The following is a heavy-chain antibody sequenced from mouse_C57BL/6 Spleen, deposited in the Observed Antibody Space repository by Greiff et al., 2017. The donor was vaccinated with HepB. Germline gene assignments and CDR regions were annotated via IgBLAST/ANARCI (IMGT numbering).Heavy chain of an antibody. CDR2: IHPNSGST. J-gene: IGHJ1*03. CDR1: GYTFTSYW. CDR3: ARGLDYYGSSYWYFDV. V-gene: IGHV1-64*01. Sequence: VQLQQSGAELVKPGASVKLSCKASGYTFTSYWMHWVKQRPGQGLEWIGMIHPNSGSTNYNEKFKSKATLTVDKSSSTAYMQLSSLTSEDSAVYYCARGLDYYGSSYWYFDVWHRDHGHRLL. D-gene: IGHD1-1*01.